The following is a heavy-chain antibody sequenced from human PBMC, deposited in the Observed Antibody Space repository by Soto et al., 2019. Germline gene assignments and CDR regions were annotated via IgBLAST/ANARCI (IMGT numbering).Heavy chain of an antibody. CDR1: GYSFTSYW. CDR3: ARLKDSSGYPSYYYGMDV. D-gene: IGHD3-22*01. J-gene: IGHJ6*02. V-gene: IGHV5-51*01. Sequence: ESLKISCKGSGYSFTSYWIGWVRQMPGKGLEWMGIIYPGDSDTRYSPSFQGQVTISADKSISTAYLQWSSLKASDTAMYYCARLKDSSGYPSYYYGMDVWGQGTTVTVSS. CDR2: IYPGDSDT.